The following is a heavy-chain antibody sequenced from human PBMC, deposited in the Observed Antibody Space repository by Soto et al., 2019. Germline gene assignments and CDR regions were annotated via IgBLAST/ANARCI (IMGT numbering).Heavy chain of an antibody. CDR1: GFTFSSYA. J-gene: IGHJ4*02. Sequence: GGSLRLSCAASGFTFSSYAMSWVRQAPGKGLEWVSAISGSGGSTYYANSVKGRFTISRDNSKNTLYLQMNSLRAEDTDVYYCAKDLENYTTMVRGVIIPGYFDYWGQGTLVTVSS. D-gene: IGHD3-10*01. CDR2: ISGSGGST. V-gene: IGHV3-23*01. CDR3: AKDLENYTTMVRGVIIPGYFDY.